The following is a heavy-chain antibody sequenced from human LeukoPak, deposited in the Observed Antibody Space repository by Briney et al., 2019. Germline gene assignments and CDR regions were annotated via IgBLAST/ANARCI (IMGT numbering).Heavy chain of an antibody. D-gene: IGHD2-15*01. Sequence: GGSLRLSCAASGFTFSDYYMSWIRQAPGKGLEWVSYISSSGSTIYYADSVKGRFTISRDNAKNSLYPQMNSLRAEDTAVYYCARVIGYCSGGSCYRYYGMDVWGQGTTVTVSS. CDR3: ARVIGYCSGGSCYRYYGMDV. CDR1: GFTFSDYY. CDR2: ISSSGSTI. J-gene: IGHJ6*02. V-gene: IGHV3-11*01.